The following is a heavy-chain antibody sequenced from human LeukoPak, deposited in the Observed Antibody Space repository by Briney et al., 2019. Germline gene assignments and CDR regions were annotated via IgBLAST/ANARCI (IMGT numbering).Heavy chain of an antibody. J-gene: IGHJ4*02. V-gene: IGHV3-21*01. CDR2: ISSSSSYI. Sequence: SGGSLRLSCAASGFTFSSYSMNWVRQAPGKGLEWVSSISSSSSYIYYADSVKGRFTISRDNAKNSLYLQMNSLRAEDTAVYYCARQRLWFGEFDYWGQGTLVTVSS. CDR1: GFTFSSYS. CDR3: ARQRLWFGEFDY. D-gene: IGHD3-10*01.